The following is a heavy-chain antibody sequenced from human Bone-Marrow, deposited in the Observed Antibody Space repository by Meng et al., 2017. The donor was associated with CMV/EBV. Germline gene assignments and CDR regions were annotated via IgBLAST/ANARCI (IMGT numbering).Heavy chain of an antibody. Sequence: ASVKVSCKASGYTFTSYGISWVRQAPGQGLEWMGWISAYSGNTNYAQKLQGRVTMTTDTSTSTAYMELRSLRSDDTAVYYCARDPQPRMGYDFWRGGWFDPWGQGTLVTVSS. CDR1: GYTFTSYG. CDR3: ARDPQPRMGYDFWRGGWFDP. CDR2: ISAYSGNT. J-gene: IGHJ5*02. D-gene: IGHD3-3*01. V-gene: IGHV1-18*01.